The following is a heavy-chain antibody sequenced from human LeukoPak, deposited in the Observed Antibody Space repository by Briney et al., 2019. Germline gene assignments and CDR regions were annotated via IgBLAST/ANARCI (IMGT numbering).Heavy chain of an antibody. D-gene: IGHD3-10*01. Sequence: SETLSLPRTVSGGPLSNSSYYWGGVPPPPGKGLGGVGGIYYRGSTYYNPSLKSRVTISVDTSKNQFSLKLSSVTAADTAVYYCARRNYYGSGSGYYYYYMDVWGKGTTVTVSS. V-gene: IGHV4-39*01. J-gene: IGHJ6*03. CDR1: GGPLSNSSYY. CDR3: ARRNYYGSGSGYYYYYMDV. CDR2: IYYRGST.